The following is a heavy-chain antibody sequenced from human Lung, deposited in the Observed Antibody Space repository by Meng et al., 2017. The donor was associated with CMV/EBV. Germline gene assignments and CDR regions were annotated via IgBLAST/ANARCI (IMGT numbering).Heavy chain of an antibody. Sequence: VGLWGSVGGVVHPRGSLRLAWGALGLSTYGRHWGRQVPGKGLEGLAFIWFDGSSKYYADSVKGRFIISRDNSKNTLYLQMNSLRPEDTGVYYCAKDGKSGGYFDYWGQGTLVTVSS. CDR3: AKDGKSGGYFDY. CDR1: GLSTYG. V-gene: IGHV3-30*02. J-gene: IGHJ4*02. CDR2: IWFDGSSK. D-gene: IGHD1-1*01.